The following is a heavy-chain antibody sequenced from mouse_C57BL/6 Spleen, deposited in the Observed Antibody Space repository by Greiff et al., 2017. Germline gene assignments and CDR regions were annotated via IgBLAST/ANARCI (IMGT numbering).Heavy chain of an antibody. J-gene: IGHJ4*01. Sequence: QVQLNQPGAELVKPGASVKVSCKASGYTFTSYWMHWVKQRPGQGLEWIGRIHPSDSDTNYNQKLKGKATLTVDKSSSTSYMQLSRLTSEDSAVYYCASHYYGSSYVDYWGQGTSVTVSS. CDR3: ASHYYGSSYVDY. V-gene: IGHV1-74*01. D-gene: IGHD1-1*01. CDR1: GYTFTSYW. CDR2: IHPSDSDT.